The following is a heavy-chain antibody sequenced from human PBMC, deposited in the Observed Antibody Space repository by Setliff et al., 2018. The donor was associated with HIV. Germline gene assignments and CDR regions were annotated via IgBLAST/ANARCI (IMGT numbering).Heavy chain of an antibody. CDR1: GYSINGAYY. Sequence: PSETLSLTCSVSGYSINGAYYWDWVRQSPGKGLEWIVSMYRSGDTYYNPSLKSRVTMSLDWSNKQISLNLRAVTAADTAIYFCARRWFYHDVGNYPQTAFDMWGRGTLVTVSS. CDR3: ARRWFYHDVGNYPQTAFDM. J-gene: IGHJ3*02. V-gene: IGHV4-38-2*02. D-gene: IGHD3-22*01. CDR2: MYRSGDT.